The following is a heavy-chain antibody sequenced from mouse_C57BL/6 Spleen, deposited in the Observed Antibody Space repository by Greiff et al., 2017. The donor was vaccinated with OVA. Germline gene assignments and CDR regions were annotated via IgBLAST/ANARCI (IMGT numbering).Heavy chain of an antibody. D-gene: IGHD2-3*01. CDR3: ARHGWLLNAMDY. CDR1: GYTFTEYA. Sequence: VHVVESGAELVKPGASVKLSCKASGYTFTEYAIHWVKQRSGQGLEWIGWFYPGSGSIKYNEKFKDKATLTADKSSSTVYMELSRLTSEDSAVYFCARHGWLLNAMDYWGQGTSVTVSS. V-gene: IGHV1-62-2*01. J-gene: IGHJ4*01. CDR2: FYPGSGSI.